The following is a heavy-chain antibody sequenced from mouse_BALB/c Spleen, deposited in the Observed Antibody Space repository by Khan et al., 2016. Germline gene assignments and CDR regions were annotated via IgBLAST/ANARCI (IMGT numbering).Heavy chain of an antibody. J-gene: IGHJ3*01. CDR3: ASLYGRSPWIAY. CDR1: GFAFSSYD. V-gene: IGHV5-9*02. D-gene: IGHD1-1*01. Sequence: EVQLLETGGGLVKPGGSLKLSCAAAGFAFSSYDMSWVRQTPEKRLEWVATISSCGSYTYYPDSVKGRFTISRDNARNTLYLQMSSLRSEDTALYYCASLYGRSPWIAYWGQGTLVTVSA. CDR2: ISSCGSYT.